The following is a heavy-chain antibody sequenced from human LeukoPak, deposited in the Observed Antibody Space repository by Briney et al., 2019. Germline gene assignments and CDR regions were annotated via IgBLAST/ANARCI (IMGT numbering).Heavy chain of an antibody. Sequence: GGSLRLSCTASGFTFGDYAMSWVREAPGKGLEWVGFIRSKAYGGTTEYAEYVKGRFTISRDDSKSNAYLQMNSLKTEDTAVYYCTRVPWFGELLSDYWGQGTLVTVSS. J-gene: IGHJ4*02. CDR3: TRVPWFGELLSDY. CDR1: GFTFGDYA. D-gene: IGHD3-10*01. V-gene: IGHV3-49*04. CDR2: IRSKAYGGTT.